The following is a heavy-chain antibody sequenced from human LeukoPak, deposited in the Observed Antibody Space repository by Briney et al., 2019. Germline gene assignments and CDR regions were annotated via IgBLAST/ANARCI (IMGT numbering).Heavy chain of an antibody. J-gene: IGHJ4*02. Sequence: PSETLSLTCTVSGGSISSSSYYWGWIRQPPGKGLEWIGSTYYSGSTYYNPSLKSRVTISVDTSKNQFSLKLSSVTAADTAVYYCASTAIDYWGQGTLVTVSS. CDR3: ASTAIDY. V-gene: IGHV4-39*01. D-gene: IGHD5-18*01. CDR2: TYYSGST. CDR1: GGSISSSSYY.